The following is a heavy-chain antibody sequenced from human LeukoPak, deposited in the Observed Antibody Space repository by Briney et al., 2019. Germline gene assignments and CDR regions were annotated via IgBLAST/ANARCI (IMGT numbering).Heavy chain of an antibody. V-gene: IGHV4-59*12. CDR3: ARADLRSHAFDI. CDR1: GGSISGYY. D-gene: IGHD1-26*01. J-gene: IGHJ3*02. Sequence: SETLSLTCTVSGGSISGYYWSWIRQPPGKGLEWIGYIYYSGSANYNPSLKSRVTISVDTSKNQFSLKLSSVTAADTAVYYCARADLRSHAFDIWGQGTMVTVSS. CDR2: IYYSGSA.